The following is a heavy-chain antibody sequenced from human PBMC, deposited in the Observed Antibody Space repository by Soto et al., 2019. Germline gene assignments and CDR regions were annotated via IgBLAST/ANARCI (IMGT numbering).Heavy chain of an antibody. CDR1: GFTFSSYA. Sequence: EVQLLESGGGLVQPGGSLRLSCAASGFTFSSYAMSWVRQAPGKGLEWVSAISGSGGSTYYADSVKGRFTISRDNSKNTLYLHMNSLRAEDTAVYYCSKDQVVAAEFDYWGQGTLVTVSS. J-gene: IGHJ4*02. V-gene: IGHV3-23*01. D-gene: IGHD2-15*01. CDR2: ISGSGGST. CDR3: SKDQVVAAEFDY.